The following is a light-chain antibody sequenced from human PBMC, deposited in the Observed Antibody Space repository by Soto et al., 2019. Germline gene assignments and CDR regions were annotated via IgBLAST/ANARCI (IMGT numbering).Light chain of an antibody. J-gene: IGKJ3*01. V-gene: IGKV3-20*01. CDR1: QGIGDT. CDR3: QQYGSSPLFS. CDR2: GAS. Sequence: EVVMTQSPATLSVSPGEGVTLSCRANQGIGDTLAWYQHKPGQTPRLLIYGASSRATGIPDRFSGSGSGTDFTLTISSLEPEDFAVYYCQQYGSSPLFSFGPGTEVDLK.